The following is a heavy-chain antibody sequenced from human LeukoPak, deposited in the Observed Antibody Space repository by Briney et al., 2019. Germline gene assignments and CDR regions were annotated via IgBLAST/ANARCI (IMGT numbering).Heavy chain of an antibody. D-gene: IGHD6-13*01. J-gene: IGHJ3*02. V-gene: IGHV4-38-2*02. CDR2: ISHTGST. CDR3: ARVAYSSSWDAFDI. Sequence: PSETLSLTCSVSGYSISSGYDWGWIRQPPGKGLEWIGSISHTGSTYYNPSPKRRVTISVDTSKNQFPLKLSSVTAADTAFYYCARVAYSSSWDAFDIWGQGTMLTVSS. CDR1: GYSISSGYD.